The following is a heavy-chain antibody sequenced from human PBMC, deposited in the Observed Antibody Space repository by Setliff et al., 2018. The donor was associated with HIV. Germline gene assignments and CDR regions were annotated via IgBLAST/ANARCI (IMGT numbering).Heavy chain of an antibody. CDR2: FYYSGGT. J-gene: IGHJ4*02. CDR3: ARVSIRWSVDY. V-gene: IGHV4-61*01. CDR1: GYSISSGYY. Sequence: KPSETLSLTCTVPGYSISSGYYWSWIRQFPGKGLAWIGYFYYSGGTSYNPSLKSRVSIFVDASKNQFSLKVNSVTAADTAVYYCARVSIRWSVDYWGQGKLVTVSS. D-gene: IGHD6-13*01.